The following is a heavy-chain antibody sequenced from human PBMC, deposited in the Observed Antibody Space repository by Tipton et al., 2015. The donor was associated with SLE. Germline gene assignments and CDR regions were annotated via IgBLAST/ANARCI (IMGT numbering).Heavy chain of an antibody. CDR2: IYYSGST. D-gene: IGHD2-2*01. V-gene: IGHV4-59*01. Sequence: TLSLTCTVSGGSISNYYWSWIRQPPGKGLERIGYIYYSGSTNYNPSLKSRVTISVDTSKNQFSLKLSSVTAADTAVYYCARGDCSSTSCLDYWGQGTLATVSS. CDR3: ARGDCSSTSCLDY. J-gene: IGHJ4*02. CDR1: GGSISNYY.